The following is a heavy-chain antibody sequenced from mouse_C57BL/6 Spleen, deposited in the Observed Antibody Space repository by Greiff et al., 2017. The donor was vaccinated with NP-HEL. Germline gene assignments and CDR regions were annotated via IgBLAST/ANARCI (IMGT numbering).Heavy chain of an antibody. D-gene: IGHD2-4*01. CDR2: IWSGGST. J-gene: IGHJ2*01. CDR1: GFSLTSYG. V-gene: IGHV2-2*01. Sequence: QVQLQQSGPGLVQPSQSLSITCTVSGFSLTSYGVHWVRQSPGKGLEWLGVIWSGGSTDYNAAFISRLSISKDNSKSQVFFKMNSLQADDTAIYYCARGPMITYYFDYWGQGTTLTVSS. CDR3: ARGPMITYYFDY.